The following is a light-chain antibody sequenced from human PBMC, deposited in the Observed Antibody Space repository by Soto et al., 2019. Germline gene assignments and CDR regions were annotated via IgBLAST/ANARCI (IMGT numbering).Light chain of an antibody. CDR3: QQYYSYPS. CDR1: QGISSY. CDR2: AAS. V-gene: IGKV1-8*01. J-gene: IGKJ4*01. Sequence: AIHMTQSPSSLSASVGDRVTITCRASQGISSYLAWYQQKPGKAPKLLIYAASTLQSGVPSRFSGSGSGTDFTLTISCLKSEDFATYYCQQYYSYPSFGGGTKVDIK.